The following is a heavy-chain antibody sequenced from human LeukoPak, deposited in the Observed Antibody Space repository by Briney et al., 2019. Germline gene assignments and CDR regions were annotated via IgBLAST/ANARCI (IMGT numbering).Heavy chain of an antibody. D-gene: IGHD2-2*01. J-gene: IGHJ2*01. V-gene: IGHV4-59*01. Sequence: PSETLSLTCTVSGGSISNYFWSWIRQPPGNGLEWIGYIYYSGSTNYNPSLTSRVTISVDTSKNQFSLKLSSVTAADTAVYYCARARLVATADVRYFDLWGRGTLVTVSS. CDR1: GGSISNYF. CDR3: ARARLVATADVRYFDL. CDR2: IYYSGST.